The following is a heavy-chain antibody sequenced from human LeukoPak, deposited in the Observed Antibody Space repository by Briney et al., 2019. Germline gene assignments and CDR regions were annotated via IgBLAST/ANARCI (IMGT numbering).Heavy chain of an antibody. CDR1: GYSFTSYW. V-gene: IGHV5-51*01. Sequence: GESLKISCKGPGYSFTSYWIGWVRQMPGKGLEWMGIIYPGDSDTRYSPSFQGQVTISADKSISTAYLQWSSLKASDTAMYYCARLVHYDFWSGLDDYWGQGTLVTVSS. D-gene: IGHD3-3*01. CDR2: IYPGDSDT. CDR3: ARLVHYDFWSGLDDY. J-gene: IGHJ4*02.